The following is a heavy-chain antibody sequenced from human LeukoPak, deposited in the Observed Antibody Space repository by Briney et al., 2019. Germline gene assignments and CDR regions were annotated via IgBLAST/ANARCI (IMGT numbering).Heavy chain of an antibody. CDR1: GFTFSSYA. V-gene: IGHV3-23*01. Sequence: RGSLRLSCAASGFTFSSYAMSWVRQAPGKGLEWVSAISGSGDSTYYADSVKGRFTISRDNSKNTLYLQMNSLRAEDTAVYYCARDYDSSGYEFGYWGQGTLVTVSS. D-gene: IGHD3-22*01. CDR3: ARDYDSSGYEFGY. CDR2: ISGSGDST. J-gene: IGHJ4*02.